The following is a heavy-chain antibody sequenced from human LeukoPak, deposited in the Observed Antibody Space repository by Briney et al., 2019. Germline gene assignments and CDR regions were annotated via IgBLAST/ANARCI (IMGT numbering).Heavy chain of an antibody. CDR1: GGTFTSYA. CDR3: ASDFSVTNYYYYMDV. CDR2: IIPIFGTA. D-gene: IGHD4-17*01. J-gene: IGHJ6*03. Sequence: ASVKVSCKASGGTFTSYAISWVRQAPGQGLEWMGGIIPIFGTANYAQKFQGRVTITADKSTSTAYMELSSLRSEDTAVYYCASDFSVTNYYYYMDVWGKGTTVTVSS. V-gene: IGHV1-69*06.